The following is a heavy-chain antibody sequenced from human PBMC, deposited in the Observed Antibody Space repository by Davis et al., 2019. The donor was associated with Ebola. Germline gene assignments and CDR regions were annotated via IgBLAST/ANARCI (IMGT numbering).Heavy chain of an antibody. J-gene: IGHJ4*02. CDR2: TSSGGSTT. D-gene: IGHD3-3*01. Sequence: GGSLRLSCAASGFIFNNYAMTWVRQAPGRGLEWVSTTSSGGSTTYYADSVKGRFTISRDNSKNTLYLQMSSLRAEDTAVYYCVNGVTYYDFWSGYSGYWGQGTLVTVSS. CDR3: VNGVTYYDFWSGYSGY. CDR1: GFIFNNYA. V-gene: IGHV3-64D*08.